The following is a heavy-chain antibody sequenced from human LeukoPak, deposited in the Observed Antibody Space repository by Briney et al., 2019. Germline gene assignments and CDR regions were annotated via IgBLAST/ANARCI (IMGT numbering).Heavy chain of an antibody. D-gene: IGHD2-2*02. CDR3: AKDLCSSTSCYSREDWFDP. J-gene: IGHJ5*02. V-gene: IGHV3-30*02. CDR1: GSTFSSYG. Sequence: GGSLRLSCAASGSTFSSYGMHWVRQAPGKGLEWVAFIRYDGSNKYYADSVKGRFTISRDSSKNTLYLQMNSLRAEDTAVYYCAKDLCSSTSCYSREDWFDPWGQGTLVTVSS. CDR2: IRYDGSNK.